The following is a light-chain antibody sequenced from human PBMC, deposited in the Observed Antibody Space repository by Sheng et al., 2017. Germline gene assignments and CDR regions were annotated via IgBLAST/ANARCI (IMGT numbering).Light chain of an antibody. V-gene: IGLV2-14*03. CDR3: SSYTWSTAYV. CDR2: DVS. Sequence: QSALIQPASVSGSPGQSITISCTGTSSDAGGYNYVSWYQQHPGKAPRLLIYDVSDRPSGVSNRFSASKSGNTASLTISGLQPEDEADYYCSSYTWSTAYVFGTGTRVTVL. J-gene: IGLJ1*01. CDR1: SSDAGGYNY.